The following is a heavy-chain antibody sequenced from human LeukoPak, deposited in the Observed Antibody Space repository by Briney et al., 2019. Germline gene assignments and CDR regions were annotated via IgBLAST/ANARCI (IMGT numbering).Heavy chain of an antibody. CDR2: IRYDGSNK. CDR1: GFTFSSYG. CDR3: AKGHCTGTSCYTGFDY. D-gene: IGHD2-2*02. J-gene: IGHJ4*02. V-gene: IGHV3-30*02. Sequence: GGSLRLSCAASGFTFSSYGMHWVRQAPGKGLEWMAFIRYDGSNKYYAGSVKGRFTISRDNSESTLYLQMNSLSAEDTAVYYCAKGHCTGTSCYTGFDYWGQGTLVTVSS.